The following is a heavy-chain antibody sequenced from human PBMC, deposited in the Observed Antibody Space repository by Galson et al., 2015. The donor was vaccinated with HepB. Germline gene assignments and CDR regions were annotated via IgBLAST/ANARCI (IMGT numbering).Heavy chain of an antibody. CDR3: TTGRTQWLVQGDAFDT. J-gene: IGHJ3*02. V-gene: IGHV3-15*01. D-gene: IGHD6-19*01. CDR1: GFTFSNAW. Sequence: SLRLSCAASGFTFSNAWMSWVRQAPGKGLEWVGRIKSKTDGGTTDYAAPVKGRFTISRDDSKNTLYLQMNSLKTEDTAVYYCTTGRTQWLVQGDAFDTWGQGTMVTVSS. CDR2: IKSKTDGGTT.